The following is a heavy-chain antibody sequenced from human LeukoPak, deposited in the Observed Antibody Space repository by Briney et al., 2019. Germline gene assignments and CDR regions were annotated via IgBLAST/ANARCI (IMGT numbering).Heavy chain of an antibody. Sequence: PSETLSLTCTVSGGSISSGDYYWSWIPQPPGKGLEWIGYIYCSGTTYYNSVLKSRVTISVDTSKKQFSLKLSSVTAADTAVYYCARGLGYCSSTSCQYWFDPWGQGTLVTVSS. D-gene: IGHD2-2*01. V-gene: IGHV4-30-4*08. J-gene: IGHJ5*02. CDR3: ARGLGYCSSTSCQYWFDP. CDR2: IYCSGTT. CDR1: GGSISSGDYY.